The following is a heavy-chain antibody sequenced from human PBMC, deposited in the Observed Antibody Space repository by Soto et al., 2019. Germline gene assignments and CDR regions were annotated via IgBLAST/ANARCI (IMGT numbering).Heavy chain of an antibody. CDR3: ARHAEAVAGIWYFDY. V-gene: IGHV4-39*01. Sequence: SSETLSLTCTVSGGSISSSSYYWGWIRQPPGKGLEWIGSIYYSGSTYYNPSLKSRVTISVDTSKNQFSLKLSSVTAADTAVYYCARHAEAVAGIWYFDYWGQGTLVTVSS. CDR2: IYYSGST. J-gene: IGHJ4*02. D-gene: IGHD6-19*01. CDR1: GGSISSSSYY.